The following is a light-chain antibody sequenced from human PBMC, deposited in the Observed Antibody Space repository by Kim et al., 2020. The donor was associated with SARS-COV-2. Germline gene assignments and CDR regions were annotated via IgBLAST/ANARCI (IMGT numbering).Light chain of an antibody. CDR1: SNNVGNQG. J-gene: IGLJ3*02. CDR3: SAWDSSLSAWL. Sequence: RQTATLTCTGNSNNVGNQGVGWLQPNQGHPPNLLSYRNNSRPSGVSERLSASRSGNTASLTITGLQPEDEADYYCSAWDSSLSAWLFGGGTQLTVL. CDR2: RNN. V-gene: IGLV10-54*01.